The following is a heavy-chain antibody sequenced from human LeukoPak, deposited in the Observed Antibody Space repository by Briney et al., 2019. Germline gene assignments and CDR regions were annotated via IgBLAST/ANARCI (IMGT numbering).Heavy chain of an antibody. CDR2: IYHSGNT. V-gene: IGHV4-38-2*02. CDR1: GYSISSVYY. D-gene: IGHD4-11*01. Sequence: SETLSLTCTVSGYSISSVYYWGWIRQPPGKGLEWIGSIYHSGNTYYNPSLKSRATISVDTSKNQFSLELSSLTAADTAVYYCAREGTVTTAPFDYWGQGTLVTVSS. CDR3: AREGTVTTAPFDY. J-gene: IGHJ4*02.